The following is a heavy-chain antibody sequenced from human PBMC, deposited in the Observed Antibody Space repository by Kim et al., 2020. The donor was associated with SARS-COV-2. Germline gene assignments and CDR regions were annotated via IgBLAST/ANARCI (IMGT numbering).Heavy chain of an antibody. Sequence: ASVKVSCKASGYTFTSYAMNWVRQAPGQGLEWMGWINTNTGNPTYAQGFTGRFVFSLDTSVSTAYLQISSLKAEDTAVYYCARGDVWPPPYSDLDYWGQGTLVTVSS. V-gene: IGHV7-4-1*02. CDR1: GYTFTSYA. D-gene: IGHD3-3*01. CDR3: ARGDVWPPPYSDLDY. J-gene: IGHJ4*02. CDR2: INTNTGNP.